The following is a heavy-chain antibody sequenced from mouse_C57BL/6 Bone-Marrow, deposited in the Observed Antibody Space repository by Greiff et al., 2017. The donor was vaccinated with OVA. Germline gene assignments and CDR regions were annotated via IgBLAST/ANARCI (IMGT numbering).Heavy chain of an antibody. CDR2: IDPSDSET. D-gene: IGHD1-1*01. J-gene: IGHJ2*01. CDR3: ARGDYYGTLFDY. V-gene: IGHV1-52*01. CDR1: GYTFTSYW. Sequence: QVQLQQPGAELVRPGSSVKLSCKASGYTFTSYWMHWVKQRPIQGLEWIGNIDPSDSETHYNQKFKDKATLTVDKSSSTAYMQLSSLTSEDSAVYDCARGDYYGTLFDYWGQGTTLTVSA.